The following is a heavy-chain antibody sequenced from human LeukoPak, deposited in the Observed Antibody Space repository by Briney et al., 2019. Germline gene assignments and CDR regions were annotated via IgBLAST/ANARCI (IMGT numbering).Heavy chain of an antibody. D-gene: IGHD4-17*01. CDR2: ISAYNGNT. CDR1: GYTFTSYG. CDR3: ARGLFSVTTFHGMDV. J-gene: IGHJ6*02. Sequence: ASVKVSCKASGYTFTSYGISWVRQAPRQGLEWMGWISAYNGNTNYAQKLQGRVTMTTDTSTSTAYMELRSLRSDDTAVYYCARGLFSVTTFHGMDVWGQGTTVTVSS. V-gene: IGHV1-18*01.